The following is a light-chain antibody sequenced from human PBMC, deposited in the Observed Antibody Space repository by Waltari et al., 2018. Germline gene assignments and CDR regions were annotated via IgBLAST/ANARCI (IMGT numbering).Light chain of an antibody. V-gene: IGKV1-33*01. J-gene: IGKJ1*01. CDR3: QQHDNSPWT. CDR1: QGINSW. Sequence: MQMTQSQSSLSASAGDRITNTCRASQGINSWLAWYQQKPGKAPKLLIYRASNLQTGVPSRFSGSGSGTDFTLTITSLQPEDIATYYCQQHDNSPWTFGQGTKVEIK. CDR2: RAS.